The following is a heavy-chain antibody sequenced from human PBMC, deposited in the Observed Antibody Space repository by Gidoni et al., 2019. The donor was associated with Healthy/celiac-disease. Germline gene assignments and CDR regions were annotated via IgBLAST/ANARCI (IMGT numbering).Heavy chain of an antibody. V-gene: IGHV3-49*04. J-gene: IGHJ4*02. CDR2: IRSKAYGGTT. CDR3: TRVSGWDLWYFDY. Sequence: EVQLVESGGGLVQPGRSLRLSCTASGFTFGDYAMSWVRQAPGKGLEWVGFIRSKAYGGTTEYAASVKGRFTISRDDSKSIAYLQMNSLKTEDTAVYYCTRVSGWDLWYFDYWGQGTLVTVSS. D-gene: IGHD6-19*01. CDR1: GFTFGDYA.